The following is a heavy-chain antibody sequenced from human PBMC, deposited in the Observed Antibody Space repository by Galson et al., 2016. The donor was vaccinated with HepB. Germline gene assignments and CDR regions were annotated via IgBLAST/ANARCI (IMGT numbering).Heavy chain of an antibody. J-gene: IGHJ1*01. Sequence: SLRLSCAASGFTFGSYGMHWVRQAPGKGLEWVAVISYDASKKHYADSVKGRFTISRDKSKNTLYLQMNSLRAEDTAVYYCAKSPLMFLGELLGYFQHWGLGTLVTVSS. D-gene: IGHD3-10*01. CDR3: AKSPLMFLGELLGYFQH. CDR2: ISYDASKK. V-gene: IGHV3-30*18. CDR1: GFTFGSYG.